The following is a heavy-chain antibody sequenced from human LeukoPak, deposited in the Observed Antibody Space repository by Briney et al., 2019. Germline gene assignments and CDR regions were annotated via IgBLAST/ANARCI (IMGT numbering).Heavy chain of an antibody. CDR3: ARVNVCPRCHFDY. D-gene: IGHD3-16*01. CDR2: IWYDGSNK. CDR1: GFTLTSYG. J-gene: IGHJ4*02. V-gene: IGHV3-33*01. Sequence: PGGSLRLSCAASGFTLTSYGMHWVRQAPGKGLEWVAVIWYDGSNKYYADSVKGRFTISRDNSKNTLYLQMNSLRAEDTAVYYCARVNVCPRCHFDYWGQGTLVTVSS.